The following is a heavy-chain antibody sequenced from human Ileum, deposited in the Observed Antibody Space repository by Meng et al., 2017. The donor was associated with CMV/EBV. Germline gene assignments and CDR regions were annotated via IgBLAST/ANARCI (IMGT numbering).Heavy chain of an antibody. CDR3: ARLGGFEYYFDY. V-gene: IGHV4-59*08. J-gene: IGHJ4*02. CDR1: GFTFSSYE. D-gene: IGHD3-9*01. Sequence: ESLKISCAASGFTFSSYEMNWVRQAPGKGLEWIGSVFYSGRTYYSPSLKSRVIISVDTSSNQFSLKLSSVTAADTGVYYCARLGGFEYYFDYWGQGTLVTVSS. CDR2: VFYSGRT.